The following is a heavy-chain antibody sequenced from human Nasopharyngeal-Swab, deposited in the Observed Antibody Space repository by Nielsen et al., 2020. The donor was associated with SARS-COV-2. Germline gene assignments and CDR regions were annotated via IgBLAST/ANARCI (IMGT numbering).Heavy chain of an antibody. CDR2: INPNSSGT. Sequence: WVRQAPGQGLEWMGRINPNSSGTNYAQKLQGRVTMTTDTSTSTAYMELRSLRSDDTAVYYCARDHFLDYYDSSGYYYVWSEYFQHWGQGTLVTVSS. CDR3: ARDHFLDYYDSSGYYYVWSEYFQH. J-gene: IGHJ1*01. V-gene: IGHV1-18*01. D-gene: IGHD3-22*01.